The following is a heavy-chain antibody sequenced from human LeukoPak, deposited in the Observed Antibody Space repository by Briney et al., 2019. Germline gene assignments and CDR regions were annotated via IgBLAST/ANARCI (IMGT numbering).Heavy chain of an antibody. J-gene: IGHJ4*02. D-gene: IGHD3-22*01. CDR3: ARSRGATGFYWVDY. CDR1: GFTFSNYG. CDR2: ISYDGSNK. Sequence: GGSLRLSCAASGFTFSNYGMHWVRQAPGKGLEWVVVISYDGSNKYYADSVKGRFTISRDNSKNTLYLQMNSLRAEDTAVYYCARSRGATGFYWVDYWGQGTLVTVSS. V-gene: IGHV3-30*03.